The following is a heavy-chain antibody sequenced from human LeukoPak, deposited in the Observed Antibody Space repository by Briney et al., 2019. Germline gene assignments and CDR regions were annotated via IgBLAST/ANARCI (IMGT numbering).Heavy chain of an antibody. V-gene: IGHV3-33*01. CDR1: GFTFSSYG. D-gene: IGHD3-3*01. J-gene: IGHJ4*02. Sequence: GGSLGLSCGASGFTFSSYGMHWVRQAPGKGLEWVAIIWYDGSNKYYADSVKGRFTISRDNSKNTVYLQMSSLRVEDTAVYYCARGFGAAAAVLDWGQGTLVTVSS. CDR3: ARGFGAAAAVLD. CDR2: IWYDGSNK.